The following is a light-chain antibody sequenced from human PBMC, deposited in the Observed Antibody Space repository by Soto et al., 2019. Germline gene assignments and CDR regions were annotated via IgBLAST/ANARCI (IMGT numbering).Light chain of an antibody. Sequence: DIVMNQSQDSLAVSLGERATINCKSSQSVLYSSNTKNYLAWYQQKAGQPPKLIIYWASTRESGVPDRYSGSGSGTEFTLTISSLQAEDVAVYSCQQYYSTPWTFGQGTKLEIK. V-gene: IGKV4-1*01. CDR1: QSVLYSSNTKNY. J-gene: IGKJ1*01. CDR3: QQYYSTPWT. CDR2: WAS.